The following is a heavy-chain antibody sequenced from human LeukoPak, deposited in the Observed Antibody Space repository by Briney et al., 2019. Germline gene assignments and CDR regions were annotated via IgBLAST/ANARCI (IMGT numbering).Heavy chain of an antibody. CDR1: GFTFSSYS. J-gene: IGHJ6*02. CDR3: AREALSGSYYRVGYYYGMDV. CDR2: ISISSSYI. D-gene: IGHD3-10*01. V-gene: IGHV3-21*01. Sequence: GGSLRLSCAASGFTFSSYSMNWVRQAPGKGLEWVSSISISSSYIYYADSVKGRFTISRDNAKNSLYLQMNSLRAEDTAVYYCAREALSGSYYRVGYYYGMDVWGQGTTVTVSS.